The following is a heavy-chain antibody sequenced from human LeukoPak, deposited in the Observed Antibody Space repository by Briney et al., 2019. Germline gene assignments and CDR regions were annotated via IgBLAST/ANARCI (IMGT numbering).Heavy chain of an antibody. Sequence: ASVKVSCKASGYTFSTYGITWVRQARGQGLEWMGWISGHQGNTKYAQNFQGRVTMTIDTSTSTACMDLRSLRSDDTAIYFCARSDLATITAGPFEYWGQGTLVAVSS. V-gene: IGHV1-18*01. D-gene: IGHD5-12*01. CDR2: ISGHQGNT. CDR3: ARSDLATITAGPFEY. J-gene: IGHJ4*02. CDR1: GYTFSTYG.